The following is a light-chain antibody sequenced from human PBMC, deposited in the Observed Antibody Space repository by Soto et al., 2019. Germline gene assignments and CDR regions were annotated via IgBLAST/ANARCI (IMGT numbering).Light chain of an antibody. Sequence: DIQLTQSPSFLSASVGDRVSITCRASEEISSYLAWYQRKPGKAPKVLIYGASTLQSGVPSSFSGSGSGTEFTLTISSLQPEDFASYYCQQVKRSPLTFGGGTKVEIK. CDR2: GAS. V-gene: IGKV1-9*01. CDR1: EEISSY. J-gene: IGKJ4*01. CDR3: QQVKRSPLT.